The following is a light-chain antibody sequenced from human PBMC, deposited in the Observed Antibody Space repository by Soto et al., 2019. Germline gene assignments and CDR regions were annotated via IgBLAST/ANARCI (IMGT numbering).Light chain of an antibody. CDR2: GAS. CDR1: QSFSSSY. J-gene: IGKJ1*01. Sequence: IVLTQSPGTVSLSPGEGATLSCRASQSFSSSYLAWYQQKPGQAPRLLIYGASSRATGIPDRFSGSGSGTDFTLTISRLEPEDVAVYYCQQYDSSPTFGQGTKVEIK. V-gene: IGKV3-20*01. CDR3: QQYDSSPT.